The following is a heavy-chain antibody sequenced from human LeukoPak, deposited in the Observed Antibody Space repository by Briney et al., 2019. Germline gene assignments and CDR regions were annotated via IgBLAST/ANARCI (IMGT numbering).Heavy chain of an antibody. D-gene: IGHD6-19*01. V-gene: IGHV4-34*01. J-gene: IGHJ6*03. CDR2: INHSGST. Sequence: SETLSLTCAVYGGSFSGYYWSWIRQPPGKGLEWIGEINHSGSTNYNPSLKSRVTISVDTSKNQFSLKLSSVTAADTAVYYCATRRGVAGHYYYYMDVWGKGTTVTVSS. CDR1: GGSFSGYY. CDR3: ATRRGVAGHYYYYMDV.